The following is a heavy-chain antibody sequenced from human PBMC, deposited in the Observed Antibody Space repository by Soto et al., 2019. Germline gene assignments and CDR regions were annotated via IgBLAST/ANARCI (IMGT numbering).Heavy chain of an antibody. J-gene: IGHJ4*02. CDR1: GYTITSYD. CDR3: ASWDSSSTPPSDY. D-gene: IGHD6-13*01. V-gene: IGHV1-8*01. Sequence: ASVKVSCRASGYTITSYDINWVRQATGQGLEWMRWMNPNSGNTGYAQKFQGRVTMTRNTSISTAYMELSSLRSEDTAVYYCASWDSSSTPPSDYWGQGTLVTVSS. CDR2: MNPNSGNT.